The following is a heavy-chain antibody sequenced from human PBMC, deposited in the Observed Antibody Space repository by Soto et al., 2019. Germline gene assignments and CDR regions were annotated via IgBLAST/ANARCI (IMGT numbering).Heavy chain of an antibody. J-gene: IGHJ6*02. CDR1: GFTFSSYA. D-gene: IGHD2-21*01. CDR2: ITSNGNYT. V-gene: IGHV3-64*01. Sequence: EVQVVESGGGLVQPGGSLRLSCAASGFTFSSYAMHWVRQAPGKGLEYVSVITSNGNYTDYASSVKGRFTISRDNSKNTLYLQMGSLRAEDMAVYYCARRIPFGYGMDVWGHATTVTVSS. CDR3: ARRIPFGYGMDV.